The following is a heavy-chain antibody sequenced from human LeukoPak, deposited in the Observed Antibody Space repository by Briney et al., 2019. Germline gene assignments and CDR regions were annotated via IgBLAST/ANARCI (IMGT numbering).Heavy chain of an antibody. CDR1: GYSFTSYW. CDR3: ARLLFAGTTYFDY. CDR2: IYPRDSDT. V-gene: IGHV5-51*01. J-gene: IGHJ4*02. D-gene: IGHD1-7*01. Sequence: GESLKISCKGSGYSFTSYWIRWVRQMPGKGLEWMGIIYPRDSDTRYSPSFQGQVTISADKCISTAYLQWSSLKASDTAMYYCARLLFAGTTYFDYWGQGTLVTVSS.